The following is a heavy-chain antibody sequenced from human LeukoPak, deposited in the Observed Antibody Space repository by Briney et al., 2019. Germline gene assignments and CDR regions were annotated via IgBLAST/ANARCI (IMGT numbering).Heavy chain of an antibody. CDR2: INAGNGNT. Sequence: ASVKVSCKASGYTFTSYAMHWVRQAPGQRLEWMGWINAGNGNTKYSQKFQGRVTITRDTSASTAYVELSSLRSEDTAVYYCARAGSGWYGGGFDYWGQGTLVTVSS. CDR3: ARAGSGWYGGGFDY. CDR1: GYTFTSYA. D-gene: IGHD6-19*01. J-gene: IGHJ4*02. V-gene: IGHV1-3*01.